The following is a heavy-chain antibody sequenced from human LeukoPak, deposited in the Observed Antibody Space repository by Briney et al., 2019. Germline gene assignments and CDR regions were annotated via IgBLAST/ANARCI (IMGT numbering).Heavy chain of an antibody. V-gene: IGHV4-59*01. CDR3: ARVVRDGYNYYYYYYMDV. CDR1: GGSISSYY. J-gene: IGHJ6*03. CDR2: IYYSGST. D-gene: IGHD5-24*01. Sequence: SETLSLTCTVSGGSISSYYWSWIRQPPGKGLEWIGYIYYSGSTNYNPSLKSRVTISVDTSKNQFSLKLSSVTAADTAVYYCARVVRDGYNYYYYYYMDVWGKGTTVTISS.